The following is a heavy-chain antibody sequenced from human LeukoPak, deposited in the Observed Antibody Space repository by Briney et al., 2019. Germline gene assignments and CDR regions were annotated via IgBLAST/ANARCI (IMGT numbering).Heavy chain of an antibody. CDR3: ARLFGYCSSTSCSDAFDI. CDR1: GGTFSSYA. D-gene: IGHD2-2*03. CDR2: IIPIFGTA. V-gene: IGHV1-69*05. J-gene: IGHJ3*02. Sequence: ASVKVSCKASGGTFSSYAISWVRQAPGQGLEWMGGIIPIFGTANYAQKFQGRVTITTDESTSTAYMELSSLRSEDTAVCYCARLFGYCSSTSCSDAFDIWGQGTMVTVSS.